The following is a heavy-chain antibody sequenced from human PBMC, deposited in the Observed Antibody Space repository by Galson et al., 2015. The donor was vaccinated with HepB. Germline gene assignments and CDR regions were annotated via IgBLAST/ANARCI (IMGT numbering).Heavy chain of an antibody. D-gene: IGHD2-2*01. J-gene: IGHJ3*02. CDR2: IDWDDDK. Sequence: PALVKPTPTLTLTCAFSGFSLSTRGVGVGWVRQPPGKALEWLAFIDWDDDKRYRSSLKSRLTITKDTSKNQVVLTMTNMYPVDTATYYCAHSKYQLLNAFDIWVQWTMVTVSS. V-gene: IGHV2-5*02. CDR1: GFSLSTRGVG. CDR3: AHSKYQLLNAFDI.